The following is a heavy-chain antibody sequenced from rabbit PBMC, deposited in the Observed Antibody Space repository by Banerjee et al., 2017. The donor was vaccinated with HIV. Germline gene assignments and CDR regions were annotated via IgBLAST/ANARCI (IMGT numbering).Heavy chain of an antibody. D-gene: IGHD1-1*01. J-gene: IGHJ4*01. CDR1: GFSLSGYW. V-gene: IGHV1S45*01. Sequence: QEQLEESGGDLVKPEGSLTLTCTVSGFSLSGYWMSWVRQAPGKGLEWIGYINTGSGSTDYASWAKGRFTISKTSSTTVTLQMTSLTAADTATYFCARVGSTTGYAFNLWGPGTLVTVS. CDR3: ARVGSTTGYAFNL. CDR2: INTGSGST.